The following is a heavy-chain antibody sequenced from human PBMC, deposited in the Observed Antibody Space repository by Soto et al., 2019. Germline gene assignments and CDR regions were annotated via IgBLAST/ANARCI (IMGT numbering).Heavy chain of an antibody. V-gene: IGHV2-5*01. CDR3: AHRRVAAVTTFDF. D-gene: IGHD4-17*01. CDR1: GFSLTTSGVG. Sequence: SGPTLVNPTQTLTLTCTFSGFSLTTSGVGVAWIRQPPGKALEWLALVYGNDDKRYRPSVKNRLTITKDNSRNQVVLTMANLTPVDTATYYRAHRRVAAVTTFDFWGQGSQVTVSS. CDR2: VYGNDDK. J-gene: IGHJ4*02.